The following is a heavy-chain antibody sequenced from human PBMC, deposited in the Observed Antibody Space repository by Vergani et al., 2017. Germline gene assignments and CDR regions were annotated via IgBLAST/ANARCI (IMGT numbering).Heavy chain of an antibody. V-gene: IGHV3-53*02. CDR2: IYSGGST. D-gene: IGHD5-12*01. CDR3: ARVGSGYDRYYYYYYMDV. J-gene: IGHJ6*03. Sequence: EVQLVETGGGLIQPGGSLRLSCAASGFTVSSNYMSWVRQAPGKGLEWVSVIYSGGSTYYADSVKGRFTISRDNSKNMLYLQMNSLRAEDTAVYYCARVGSGYDRYYYYYYMDVWGKGTTVTVSS. CDR1: GFTVSSNY.